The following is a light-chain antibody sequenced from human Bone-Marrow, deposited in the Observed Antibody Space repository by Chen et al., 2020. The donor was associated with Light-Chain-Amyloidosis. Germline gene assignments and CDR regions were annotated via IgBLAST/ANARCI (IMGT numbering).Light chain of an antibody. CDR3: SSYTSISTLI. Sequence: QSALTQPPSVSGSPGQSVTISCTGTSGDVGRYYRVSWYQQYPGTAPKVIIFEVNNRPSGVPDRFSGSKSGNAASLTISGLQAEDEGDYYCSSYTSISTLIFGGGTKLTVL. J-gene: IGLJ2*01. CDR2: EVN. V-gene: IGLV2-18*02. CDR1: SGDVGRYYR.